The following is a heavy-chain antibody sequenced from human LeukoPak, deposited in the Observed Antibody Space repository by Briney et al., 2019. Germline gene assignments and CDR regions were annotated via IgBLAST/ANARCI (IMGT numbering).Heavy chain of an antibody. CDR2: ISSSSSYI. J-gene: IGHJ3*02. CDR1: GFTFSSYS. V-gene: IGHV3-21*01. CDR3: ARDRGTAMSKEAFDI. D-gene: IGHD5-18*01. Sequence: GGSLRLSCAASGFTFSSYSMNWVRQAPGKGLEWVSSISSSSSYIYYADSVKGRFTISRDNAKNSLYLQMNSLRAEDTAVYYCARDRGTAMSKEAFDIWGQGTMVTVSS.